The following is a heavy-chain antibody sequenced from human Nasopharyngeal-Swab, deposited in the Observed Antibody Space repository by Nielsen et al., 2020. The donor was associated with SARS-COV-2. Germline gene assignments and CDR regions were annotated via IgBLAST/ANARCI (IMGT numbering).Heavy chain of an antibody. Sequence: PGKGLEWIGYIYYSGSTNYNPSLKSRVTIPVDTSKNQFSLKLSSVTAADTAVYYCARVGTYYYDSSGHLNYYYYYYMDVWGKGTTVTVSS. CDR2: IYYSGST. D-gene: IGHD3-22*01. V-gene: IGHV4-59*13. CDR3: ARVGTYYYDSSGHLNYYYYYYMDV. J-gene: IGHJ6*03.